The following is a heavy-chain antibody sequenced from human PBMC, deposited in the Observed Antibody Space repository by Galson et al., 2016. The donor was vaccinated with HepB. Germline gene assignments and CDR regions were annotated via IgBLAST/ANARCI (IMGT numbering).Heavy chain of an antibody. CDR1: GFTFDDYD. J-gene: IGHJ4*02. V-gene: IGHV3-9*01. CDR3: IKDVYPYWRAPRGGAALGGTAGDS. Sequence: SLRLSCAASGFTFDDYDMHWVRQVPGKGLEWVSSISWNSRHVGYVDSVTGRFTISRDDRRSSLFLQMDRLRVEDTAFYYCIKDVYPYWRAPRGGAALGGTAGDSWGQGTLVTVSS. D-gene: IGHD6-13*01. CDR2: ISWNSRHV.